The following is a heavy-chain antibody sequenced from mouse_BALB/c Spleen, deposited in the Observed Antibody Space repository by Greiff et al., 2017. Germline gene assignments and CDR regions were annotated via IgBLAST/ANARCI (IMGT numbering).Heavy chain of an antibody. Sequence: EVHLVESGGGLVKPGGSLKLSCAASGFTFSSYTMSWVRQTPEKRLEWVATISSGGSYTYYPDSVKGRFTISRDNAKNTLYLQMSSLKSEDTAMYYCTRAPTGFFDYWGQGTTLTVSS. CDR1: GFTFSSYT. D-gene: IGHD4-1*02. J-gene: IGHJ2*01. V-gene: IGHV5-6-4*01. CDR3: TRAPTGFFDY. CDR2: ISSGGSYT.